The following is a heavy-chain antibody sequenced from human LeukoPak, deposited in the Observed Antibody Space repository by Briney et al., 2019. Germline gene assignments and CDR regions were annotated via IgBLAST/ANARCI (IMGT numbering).Heavy chain of an antibody. J-gene: IGHJ4*02. CDR1: GGSISSGSYY. V-gene: IGHV4-61*02. CDR3: ARALYGGNFYGY. Sequence: SETLSLTCTVSGGSISSGSYYWSWIRQPAGKGLEWIGRIYTSGSTNYNPSLKSRVTISVDTSKNQFSLTLSSVTAADTAVYYCARALYGGNFYGYWGQGTLVTVSS. D-gene: IGHD4-23*01. CDR2: IYTSGST.